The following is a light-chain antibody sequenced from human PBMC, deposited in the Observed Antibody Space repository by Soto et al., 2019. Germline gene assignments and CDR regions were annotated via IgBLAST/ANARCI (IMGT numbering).Light chain of an antibody. J-gene: IGKJ1*01. CDR3: QQRSNWPGT. CDR1: QSVRRS. Sequence: EVVLTQSPATLSLSPGERATLSCRASQSVRRSLAWYQHQPGQAPRLLIFDASNRAAGIPARFSGSGSGTDFTLTISSLEPEDFVVYYCQQRSNWPGTFGQGTKVDIK. CDR2: DAS. V-gene: IGKV3-11*01.